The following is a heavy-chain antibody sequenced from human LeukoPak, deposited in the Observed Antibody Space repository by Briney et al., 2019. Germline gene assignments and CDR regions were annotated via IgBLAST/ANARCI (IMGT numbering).Heavy chain of an antibody. CDR2: ISGSGGST. J-gene: IGHJ6*02. CDR1: GITFSSYA. CDR3: AKWGIVVVPAASV. V-gene: IGHV3-23*01. Sequence: PGGSLRLSCAASGITFSSYAMSWVRQVPGKGLEWVSGISGSGGSTYYADSVKGRFTISRDNSKNTLYLQMNSLRAEDTAVYYCAKWGIVVVPAASVWGQGTTVTVSS. D-gene: IGHD2-2*01.